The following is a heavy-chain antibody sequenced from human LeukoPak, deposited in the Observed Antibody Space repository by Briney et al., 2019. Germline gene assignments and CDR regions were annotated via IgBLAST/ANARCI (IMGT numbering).Heavy chain of an antibody. CDR3: ARGLYYYYYMDV. CDR2: IYYSGST. V-gene: IGHV4-59*12. Sequence: SETLSLTCTVSGGSISSYYWSWIRQPPGKGLEWIGYIYYSGSTNYNPSLKSRVTMSVDTSKNQFSLKLSSVTAADTAVYYCARGLYYYYYMDVWGKGTTVTVSS. D-gene: IGHD3-22*01. J-gene: IGHJ6*03. CDR1: GGSISSYY.